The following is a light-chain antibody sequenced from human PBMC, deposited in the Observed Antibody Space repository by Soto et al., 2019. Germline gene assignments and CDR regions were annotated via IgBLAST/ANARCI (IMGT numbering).Light chain of an antibody. V-gene: IGLV2-23*01. CDR3: CSYAGTSSWV. J-gene: IGLJ3*02. CDR2: EAT. CDR1: SSNIGSYNF. Sequence: QSALTQPASVSGSPGQSITISCTGTSSNIGSYNFVSWYQQRPGRAPKLMIFEATKRPSGVPPRFSGSKSGNTASLTISGLQAEDEADYYCCSYAGTSSWVFGRGTKVTVL.